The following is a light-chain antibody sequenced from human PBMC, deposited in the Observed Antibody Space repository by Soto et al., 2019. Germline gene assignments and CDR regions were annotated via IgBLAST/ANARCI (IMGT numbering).Light chain of an antibody. Sequence: DIQVTQSPSSLSASVGDSVTLSCQTSQRVDSYIHWYQHQSGKPPKILIYAASTLQDGVPSRFSVGGSGTAFSLIITGLQPGDSATYYCQQTYTSVATFGQGTKV. J-gene: IGKJ1*01. V-gene: IGKV1-39*01. CDR2: AAS. CDR1: QRVDSY. CDR3: QQTYTSVAT.